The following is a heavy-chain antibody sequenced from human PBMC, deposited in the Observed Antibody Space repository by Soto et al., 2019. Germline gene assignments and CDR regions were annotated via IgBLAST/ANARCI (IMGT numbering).Heavy chain of an antibody. CDR2: INPSGGST. J-gene: IGHJ4*02. D-gene: IGHD5-12*01. CDR3: ARDSPYIVATTEHFDY. CDR1: GYTFTNYY. Sequence: GASVKVSCKASGYTFTNYYMPWVRQAPGQGLEWMGIINPSGGSTSYAQKFQGRVTMTRDTSTSTVYMELSSLRSEDTAVYYCARDSPYIVATTEHFDYWGQGTLVTVSS. V-gene: IGHV1-46*03.